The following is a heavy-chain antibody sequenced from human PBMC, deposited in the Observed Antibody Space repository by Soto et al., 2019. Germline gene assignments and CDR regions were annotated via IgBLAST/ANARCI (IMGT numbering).Heavy chain of an antibody. CDR2: ISYDGSNK. CDR3: AKDLEGYCSITSCYTHFGLDV. V-gene: IGHV3-30*18. D-gene: IGHD2-2*02. J-gene: IGHJ6*02. Sequence: QVQLVESGGGVVQPGRSLRLSCAASGFTFSSYVMHWVRQAPGKGLEWVAVISYDGSNKYYADSVRGRFTISRDNSKLSLFLQINSLRPEDTAVYYCAKDLEGYCSITSCYTHFGLDVWGQGTTVTVSS. CDR1: GFTFSSYV.